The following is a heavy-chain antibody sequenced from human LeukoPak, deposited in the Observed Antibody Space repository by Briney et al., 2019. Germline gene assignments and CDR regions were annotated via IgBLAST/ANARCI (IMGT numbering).Heavy chain of an antibody. V-gene: IGHV4-59*08. CDR1: GGSISSYY. J-gene: IGHJ4*02. D-gene: IGHD6-13*01. CDR3: ARHASRYSSSWDFDY. CDR2: IYYSGST. Sequence: SETLSLTCTVSGGSISSYYWSWIRQPPGKGLEWIGYIYYSGSTNYNPSLKSRVTISVDTSKNQFSLKLSSVTAADTAVYYCARHASRYSSSWDFDYWGQGTLVTVSS.